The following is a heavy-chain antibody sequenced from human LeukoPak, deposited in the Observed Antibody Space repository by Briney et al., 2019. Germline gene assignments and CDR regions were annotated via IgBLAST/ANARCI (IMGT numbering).Heavy chain of an antibody. D-gene: IGHD1-26*01. CDR3: AREEMPGKFDY. CDR2: IYHSGNT. J-gene: IGHJ4*02. Sequence: KTGGSLRLSRAASGFTFSSYGMSWVRQSPGKGLEWIGEIYHSGNTNYNPSLKSRVAISLDKSSNQFSLRLTSVTAADTAMYFCAREEMPGKFDYWGQGILVTVSS. CDR1: GFTFSSYGM. V-gene: IGHV4-4*01.